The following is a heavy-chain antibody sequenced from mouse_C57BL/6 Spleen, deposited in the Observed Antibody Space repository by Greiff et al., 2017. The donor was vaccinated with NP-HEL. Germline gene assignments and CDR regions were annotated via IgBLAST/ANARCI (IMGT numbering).Heavy chain of an antibody. D-gene: IGHD1-1*01. CDR3: ARVDYGSSEGYFDV. J-gene: IGHJ1*03. Sequence: QVQLKQPGAELVKPGASVKMSCKASGYTFTSYWITWVKQRPGQGLEWIGDIYPGSGSTNYNEKFKSKATLTVDTSSSTAYMQLSSLTSEDSAVYYCARVDYGSSEGYFDVWGTGTTVTVSS. CDR1: GYTFTSYW. CDR2: IYPGSGST. V-gene: IGHV1-55*01.